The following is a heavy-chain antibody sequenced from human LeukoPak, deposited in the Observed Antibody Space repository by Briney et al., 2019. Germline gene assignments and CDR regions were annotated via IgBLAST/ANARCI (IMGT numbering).Heavy chain of an antibody. J-gene: IGHJ1*01. CDR2: TRSDGTDK. Sequence: PGGSLRLSCAASGFTFSNYAMHWVRQAPGKGLEWVAFTRSDGTDKYYAETVRGRFTISRDNSENTLYLQMNSLRAEDTAVYYCAKEEDGPRGRYGSGTYGYFQHGGQGTLVTVSS. CDR1: GFTFSNYA. D-gene: IGHD3-10*01. CDR3: AKEEDGPRGRYGSGTYGYFQH. V-gene: IGHV3-30*02.